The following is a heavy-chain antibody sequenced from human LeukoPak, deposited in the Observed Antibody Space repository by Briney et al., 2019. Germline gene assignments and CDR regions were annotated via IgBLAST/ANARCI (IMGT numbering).Heavy chain of an antibody. J-gene: IGHJ5*02. V-gene: IGHV3-48*03. D-gene: IGHD5-18*01. CDR3: ARDSGYSYGAFDP. CDR2: ISSSGRTM. Sequence: GGSLRLSCAASGFTFSSYEMNWVRQAPGKGLEWVSYISSSGRTMYYADSVKGRFTISRENAKNSLYLQMNSLRAEDTAVYYCARDSGYSYGAFDPWGQGTLVAVSS. CDR1: GFTFSSYE.